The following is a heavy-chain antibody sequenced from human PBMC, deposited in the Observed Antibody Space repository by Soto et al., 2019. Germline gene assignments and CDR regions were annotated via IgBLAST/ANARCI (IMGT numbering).Heavy chain of an antibody. CDR3: ARHSPGATNYYYSYYMDV. Sequence: QVQLVQSGAEVKKPGASVKVSCKASGYTFTSYGIIWVRQAPGQGLEWMGWISAYNGNTNYAQKLQGRVTMTTDTSTSTAYMELRSLRSDDTAVYYCARHSPGATNYYYSYYMDVWGKGTTVTVSS. J-gene: IGHJ6*03. V-gene: IGHV1-18*01. D-gene: IGHD5-12*01. CDR2: ISAYNGNT. CDR1: GYTFTSYG.